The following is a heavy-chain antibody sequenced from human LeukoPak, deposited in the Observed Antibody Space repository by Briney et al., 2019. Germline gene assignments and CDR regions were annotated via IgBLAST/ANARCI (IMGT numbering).Heavy chain of an antibody. J-gene: IGHJ4*02. CDR1: GGSISSSSYY. CDR3: ARVPLDYYDSSGGY. Sequence: SETLSPTCTVSGGSISSSSYYWGWIRQPPGKGLEWIGSIYYSGSTYYNPSLKSRVTISVDTSKNQFSLKLSSVTAADTAVYYCARVPLDYYDSSGGYWGQGTLVTVSS. V-gene: IGHV4-39*07. D-gene: IGHD3-22*01. CDR2: IYYSGST.